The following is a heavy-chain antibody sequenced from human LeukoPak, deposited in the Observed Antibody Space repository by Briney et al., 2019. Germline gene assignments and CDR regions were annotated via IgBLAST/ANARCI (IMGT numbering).Heavy chain of an antibody. D-gene: IGHD3-10*01. V-gene: IGHV4-4*07. CDR2: TYTSGTT. J-gene: IGHJ6*03. CDR3: ARVRITMVQGVIIANYYYYLDV. Sequence: SETLSLTGTVSGGSSSSYYWSWIRQPAGKGLEWIGRTYTSGTTNYNPYLKSRVTISVDTSKSQVSLKLSSVTAADTAVYYCARVRITMVQGVIIANYYYYLDVWGKGTTVTISS. CDR1: GGSSSSYY.